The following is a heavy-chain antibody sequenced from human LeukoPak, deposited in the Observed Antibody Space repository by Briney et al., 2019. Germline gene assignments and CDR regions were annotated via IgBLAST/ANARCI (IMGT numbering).Heavy chain of an antibody. CDR1: GFTFSSYS. CDR3: ARGWFGELSLFDY. V-gene: IGHV3-21*01. Sequence: GGSLRLSCAASGFTFSSYSMNWVRQAPGKGLEWVSSISSSSSYIYYADSVKGRFTISRDNAKNSLYLQMNSLRAEDTAVYYCARGWFGELSLFDYWGQGTLVTVSS. CDR2: ISSSSSYI. J-gene: IGHJ4*02. D-gene: IGHD3-10*01.